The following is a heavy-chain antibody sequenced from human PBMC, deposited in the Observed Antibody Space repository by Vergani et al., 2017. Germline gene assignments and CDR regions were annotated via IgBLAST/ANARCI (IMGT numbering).Heavy chain of an antibody. CDR3: ARGYSNSLDP. Sequence: QLQLQESGPGLVKPSQTLSLTCAVSGGSISSGGYSWSWIRQPPGKGLEWIGYIYHSGSTYYNPSLKSRVTISVDRSKNQFSLKLSSVTAAATAVYYCARGYSNSLDPWGQGTLVTVSS. CDR1: GGSISSGGYS. CDR2: IYHSGST. J-gene: IGHJ5*02. D-gene: IGHD4-11*01. V-gene: IGHV4-30-2*01.